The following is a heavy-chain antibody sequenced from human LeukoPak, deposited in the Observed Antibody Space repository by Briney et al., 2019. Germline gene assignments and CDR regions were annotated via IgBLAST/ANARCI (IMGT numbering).Heavy chain of an antibody. CDR2: INTDGSSI. Sequence: GGSLRLSCAVSGFTFTSYWMHWVRQAPGKGLVWVSRINTDGSSINYADSVKGRFTISRDNAKNTLYLQMSSLRAEDTAVYYCARGTARSDYWGQGTLVTVSS. CDR3: ARGTARSDY. V-gene: IGHV3-74*01. CDR1: GFTFTSYW. J-gene: IGHJ4*02.